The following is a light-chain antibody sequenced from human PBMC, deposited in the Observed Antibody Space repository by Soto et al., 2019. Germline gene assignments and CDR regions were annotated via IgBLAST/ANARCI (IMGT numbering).Light chain of an antibody. CDR3: QQYNNWPPYT. CDR1: RSVSSN. Sequence: EIVMTQSPATLSVSPGERATLSCRASRSVSSNLAWYQQKPGQAPRPLIYGASTRATGIPARFSGSGSGTESTLTISSLQSEDFAIYYCQQYNNWPPYTFGQGTKLEIK. J-gene: IGKJ2*01. CDR2: GAS. V-gene: IGKV3-15*01.